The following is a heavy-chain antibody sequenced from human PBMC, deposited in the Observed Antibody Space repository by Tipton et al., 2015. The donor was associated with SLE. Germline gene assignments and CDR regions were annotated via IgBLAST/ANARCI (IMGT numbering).Heavy chain of an antibody. J-gene: IGHJ3*02. D-gene: IGHD5-24*01. CDR3: AREGLRSYEI. V-gene: IGHV4-61*02. Sequence: LRLSCTVSGVSISSGGYYWRWIRQSAGKGLEWIGRIYPPGSTYYNRSLKSRVTISVDTSKNQFSLKLSSVTAADTAVYYCAREGLRSYEIWGQGTMVTVSS. CDR2: IYPPGST. CDR1: GVSISSGGYY.